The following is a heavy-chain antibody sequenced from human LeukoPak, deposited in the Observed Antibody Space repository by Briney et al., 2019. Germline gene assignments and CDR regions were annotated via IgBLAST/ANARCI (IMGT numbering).Heavy chain of an antibody. CDR1: GYTFINYW. V-gene: IGHV5-10-1*01. CDR2: IDPSASQT. D-gene: IGHD1-14*01. Sequence: PGESLKISCEASGYTFINYWINWVRQMPGGGLEWMGRIDPSASQTNYNPSFRGHVTVPVDTSISTAYLQLSSLKASDTAIYYCARRNREKAISLDLWGRGTVVTVSS. J-gene: IGHJ2*01. CDR3: ARRNREKAISLDL.